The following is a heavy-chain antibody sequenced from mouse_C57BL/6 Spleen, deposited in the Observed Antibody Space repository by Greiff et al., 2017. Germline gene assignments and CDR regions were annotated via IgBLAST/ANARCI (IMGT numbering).Heavy chain of an antibody. CDR2: ISSGGSYT. D-gene: IGHD2-4*01. J-gene: IGHJ4*01. CDR3: ARFYDYDGVYAMDY. Sequence: DVMLVESGGDLVKPGGSLKLSCAASGFTFSSYGMSWVRQTPDKRLEWVATISSGGSYTYYPDSVKGRFTISRDNAKNTLYLQMSSLKSEDTAMYYCARFYDYDGVYAMDYWGQGTSVTVSS. CDR1: GFTFSSYG. V-gene: IGHV5-6*02.